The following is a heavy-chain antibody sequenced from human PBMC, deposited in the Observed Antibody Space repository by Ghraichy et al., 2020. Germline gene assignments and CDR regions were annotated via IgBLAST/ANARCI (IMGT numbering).Heavy chain of an antibody. CDR1: GFTFSSYA. V-gene: IGHV3-23*01. Sequence: GGSLRLSCAASGFTFSSYAMSWVRQAPGKGLEWVSAISGSGGSTYYADSVKGRFTISRDNSKNTLYLQMNSLRAEDTAVYYCAKVRKVSYYGPREFDYWGQGTLVTVSS. CDR2: ISGSGGST. CDR3: AKVRKVSYYGPREFDY. D-gene: IGHD4-17*01. J-gene: IGHJ4*02.